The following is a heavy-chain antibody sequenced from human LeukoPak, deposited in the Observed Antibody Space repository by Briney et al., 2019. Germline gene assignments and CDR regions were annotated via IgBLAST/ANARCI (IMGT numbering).Heavy chain of an antibody. CDR1: GGSISSGSYY. Sequence: SQTLSLTCTVSGGSISSGSYYWSWIRQPAGKGLEWIGRIYTSGSTNYNPSLKSRVTISVDTSKNQFSLKLSSVTAADTAVYYCARGASRSSPFDYWGQGTLVTVSS. CDR2: IYTSGST. D-gene: IGHD6-6*01. J-gene: IGHJ4*02. CDR3: ARGASRSSPFDY. V-gene: IGHV4-61*02.